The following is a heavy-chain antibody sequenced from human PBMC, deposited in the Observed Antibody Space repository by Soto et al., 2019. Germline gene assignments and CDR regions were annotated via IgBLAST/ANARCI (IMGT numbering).Heavy chain of an antibody. CDR2: ISGSGGST. Sequence: GGSLRLSCAASGFTFSSYAMSWVRQAPGKGLEWVSAISGSGGSTYYADSVKGRFTISRDNSKNPLYLQMNSLRAEDTAVYYCAKGGGYCSSTSCYYYYYYMDVWGKGTTVTVSS. D-gene: IGHD2-2*01. J-gene: IGHJ6*03. CDR3: AKGGGYCSSTSCYYYYYYMDV. CDR1: GFTFSSYA. V-gene: IGHV3-23*01.